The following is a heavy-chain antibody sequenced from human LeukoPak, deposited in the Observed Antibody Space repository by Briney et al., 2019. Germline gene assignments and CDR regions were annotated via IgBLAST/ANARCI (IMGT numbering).Heavy chain of an antibody. J-gene: IGHJ4*02. CDR1: GGSFSGYY. D-gene: IGHD3-10*01. CDR2: INHSGST. Sequence: SETLSLTCAVYGGSFSGYYWSWIRQPPGKGLEWIGEINHSGSTNYNPSLKSRVTISVDTSKNQFSLKLSSVTAADTAVYYCARGLKARYYYGSGSYASGRYYFDYWGQGTPVTVSS. V-gene: IGHV4-34*01. CDR3: ARGLKARYYYGSGSYASGRYYFDY.